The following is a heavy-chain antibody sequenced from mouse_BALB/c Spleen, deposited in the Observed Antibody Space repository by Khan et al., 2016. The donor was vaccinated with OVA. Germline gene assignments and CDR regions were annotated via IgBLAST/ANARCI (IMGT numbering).Heavy chain of an antibody. Sequence: QIQLVQSGAELAKPGASVKMSCKASGYTFINYWILWVKQRPGQGLEGIGYINPSTGYTEYNQNFKDKATLNADKSSSTAYMQLSSLTSEDSAVYYCARRGLRWDFDYWGQGTTLTVSS. V-gene: IGHV1-7*01. CDR3: ARRGLRWDFDY. CDR1: GYTFINYW. CDR2: INPSTGYT. D-gene: IGHD1-1*01. J-gene: IGHJ2*01.